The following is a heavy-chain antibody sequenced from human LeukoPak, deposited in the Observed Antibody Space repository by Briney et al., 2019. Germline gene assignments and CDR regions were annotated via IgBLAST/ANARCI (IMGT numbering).Heavy chain of an antibody. CDR3: ARDFRRNYFDP. CDR2: INSNLGDT. Sequence: GPSVKLSCKASGYPFSAYYMHWVRQAPGQGFEWMLWINSNLGDTSYAQKFQGRVTMTRDTSISTAYMELSRLTSDGTAMYYCARDFRRNYFDPGGEGTLVTVS. CDR1: GYPFSAYY. J-gene: IGHJ5*02. V-gene: IGHV1-2*02.